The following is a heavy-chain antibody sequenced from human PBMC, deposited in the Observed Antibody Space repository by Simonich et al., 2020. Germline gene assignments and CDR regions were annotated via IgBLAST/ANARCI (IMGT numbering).Heavy chain of an antibody. CDR1: GGSISSSSYY. D-gene: IGHD6-13*01. V-gene: IGHV4-39*01. Sequence: QLQLQESGPGLVKPSETLSLTCTVSGGSISSSSYYCGWVRQPPGKGLEWIGSIYYSGSTSYNPSLKSRVTISVDTSKTQFSLNLSSLTAADTAVYYCARHAGFAFDIWGQGTMVTVSS. CDR3: ARHAGFAFDI. J-gene: IGHJ3*02. CDR2: IYYSGST.